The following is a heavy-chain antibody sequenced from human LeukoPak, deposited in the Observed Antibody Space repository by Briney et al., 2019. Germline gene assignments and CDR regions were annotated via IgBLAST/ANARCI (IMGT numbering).Heavy chain of an antibody. V-gene: IGHV4-31*03. D-gene: IGHD3-10*01. J-gene: IGHJ4*02. CDR2: IYYSGST. CDR3: ARGPAGSYFHVPDF. CDR1: GGFISSGGYY. Sequence: SETLSLTCTVSGGFISSGGYYWTWIRQPSGKGLECIGYIYYSGSTYYNPSLKSRTSISLDTSKNQFSLKLSSVTAADTAVYFCARGPAGSYFHVPDFWGQGTLVTVSS.